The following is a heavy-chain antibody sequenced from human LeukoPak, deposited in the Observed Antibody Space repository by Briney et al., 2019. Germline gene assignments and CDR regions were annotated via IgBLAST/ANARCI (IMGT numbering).Heavy chain of an antibody. CDR3: AKVKTDSSGYYPNSYFDY. CDR2: ISGSSSYI. Sequence: PGGSLRLSCAASGFTFSSYSMNWVRQAPGKGLEWVSFISGSSSYIYYGDSVKGRFTISRDNAKNSLYLQMNSLRAEDTAVYYCAKVKTDSSGYYPNSYFDYWGQGTLVTVSS. V-gene: IGHV3-21*04. D-gene: IGHD3-22*01. CDR1: GFTFSSYS. J-gene: IGHJ4*02.